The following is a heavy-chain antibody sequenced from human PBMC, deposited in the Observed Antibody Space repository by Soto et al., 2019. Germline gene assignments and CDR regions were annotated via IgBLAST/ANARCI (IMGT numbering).Heavy chain of an antibody. V-gene: IGHV3-15*07. D-gene: IGHD3-16*01. CDR3: TTVLMIRFGGATEVFDY. CDR1: GFTFSNAW. J-gene: IGHJ4*02. CDR2: IKSKTDGGTT. Sequence: EVQLVESGGGLVKPGGSLRLSCAASGFTFSNAWMNWVRQAPGKGLEWVGRIKSKTDGGTTDYAAPVKGRFTISRDDSKNTLYLQMNSLKTEDTAVYYCTTVLMIRFGGATEVFDYWGQGTLVTVCS.